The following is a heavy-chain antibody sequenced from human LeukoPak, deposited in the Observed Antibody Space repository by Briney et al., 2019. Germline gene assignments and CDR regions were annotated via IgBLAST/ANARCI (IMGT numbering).Heavy chain of an antibody. CDR2: IYYSGST. V-gene: IGHV4-39*01. J-gene: IGHJ5*02. D-gene: IGHD2-2*02. CDR3: AKTFTDCSSTSCYIDHNWFDP. CDR1: GGSISSSSYY. Sequence: SETLSLTCTVSGGSISSSSYYWGWIRQPPGKGPEWIGSIYYSGSTYYNPSLKSRVTISVYTSKNQFSLKLSSVTAADTAVYYCAKTFTDCSSTSCYIDHNWFDPWGQGTLVTVSS.